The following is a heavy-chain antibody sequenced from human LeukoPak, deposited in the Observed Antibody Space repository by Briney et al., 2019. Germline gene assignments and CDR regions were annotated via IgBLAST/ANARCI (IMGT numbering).Heavy chain of an antibody. V-gene: IGHV3-7*01. CDR3: ARDRGVAADGTVGWFDT. J-gene: IGHJ5*02. D-gene: IGHD6-13*01. CDR1: GFTFSNYG. CDR2: IKQDGSNR. Sequence: GGSLRLSCAASGFTFSNYGMHWARQAPGKGLEWVANIKQDGSNRAYVDSVKGRFTISRDNAKNSLYLQMNSLRVEDTAVYFCARDRGVAADGTVGWFDTWGQGTLVTVSS.